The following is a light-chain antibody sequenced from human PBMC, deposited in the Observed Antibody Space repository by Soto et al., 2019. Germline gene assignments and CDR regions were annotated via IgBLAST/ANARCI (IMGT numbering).Light chain of an antibody. CDR2: DAS. Sequence: EIVLTQSPATLSLSPGERATLSCRASQSVSSYLAWYQQKPDQAPRLLISDASNRATGIPARFSGSGSGTDFTLTISSLEPEDCAVYYCQQRSNWQLTFGGGTKVEIK. J-gene: IGKJ4*01. CDR3: QQRSNWQLT. V-gene: IGKV3-11*01. CDR1: QSVSSY.